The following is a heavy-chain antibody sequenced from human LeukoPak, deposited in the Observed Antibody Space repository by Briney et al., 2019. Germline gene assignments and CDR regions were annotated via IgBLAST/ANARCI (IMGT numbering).Heavy chain of an antibody. J-gene: IGHJ4*02. Sequence: ETLSLTCTVSGGSISSYYWSWIRQPPGKGLEWIGYIYYSGSTNYNPSLKSRVTISVDTSKNEFSLKLNSVTAADTAVYYCARALGLYGSGSSYYFDYWGQGTLLTVSS. D-gene: IGHD3-10*01. V-gene: IGHV4-59*01. CDR3: ARALGLYGSGSSYYFDY. CDR2: IYYSGST. CDR1: GGSISSYY.